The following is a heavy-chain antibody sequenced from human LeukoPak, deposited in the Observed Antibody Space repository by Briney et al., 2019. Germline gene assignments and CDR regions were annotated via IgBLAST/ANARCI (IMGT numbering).Heavy chain of an antibody. J-gene: IGHJ4*02. CDR3: ARGPTYYDFWSGYYFPTISDY. CDR2: IYYSGST. CDR1: GGSISSYY. D-gene: IGHD3-3*01. Sequence: SETLSLTCTVSGGSISSYYWSWIRQPPGKGLEWIGYIYYSGSTNYNPSLKSRVTISVDTSKNQFSLKLSSVTAADTAVYYCARGPTYYDFWSGYYFPTISDYWGQGTLVTVSS. V-gene: IGHV4-59*01.